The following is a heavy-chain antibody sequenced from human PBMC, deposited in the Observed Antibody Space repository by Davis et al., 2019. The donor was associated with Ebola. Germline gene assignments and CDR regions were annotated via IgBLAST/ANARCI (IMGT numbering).Heavy chain of an antibody. CDR3: ARMTTVTTSVLYYYYGMDV. J-gene: IGHJ6*04. CDR2: IYYSGST. CDR1: GCSISSSSYY. D-gene: IGHD4-11*01. V-gene: IGHV4-39*01. Sequence: MPSETLSLTCTVSGCSISSSSYYWGWIRQPPGKGLEWIGSIYYSGSTYYNPSLKSRVTISVDTSKNQFSLKLSSVTAADTAVYYCARMTTVTTSVLYYYYGMDVWGKGTTVTVSS.